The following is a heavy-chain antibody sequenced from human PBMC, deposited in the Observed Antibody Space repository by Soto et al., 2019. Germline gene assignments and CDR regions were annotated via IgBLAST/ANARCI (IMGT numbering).Heavy chain of an antibody. D-gene: IGHD2-15*01. CDR2: IYYSGST. CDR3: AGRQCSGGSCYSPDAFDI. V-gene: IGHV4-59*01. CDR1: GGSISSYY. Sequence: SETLSLTCTVSGGSISSYYWSWIRQPPGKGLEWIGYIYYSGSTNYNPSLKSRVTISVDTSKNQFSLKLSSVTAADTAVYYCAGRQCSGGSCYSPDAFDIWGQGTMVTVS. J-gene: IGHJ3*02.